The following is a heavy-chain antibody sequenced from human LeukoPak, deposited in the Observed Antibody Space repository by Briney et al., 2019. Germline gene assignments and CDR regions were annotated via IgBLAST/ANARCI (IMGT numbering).Heavy chain of an antibody. Sequence: GSSVRLLLAASVYLFSSYYIHWAPGARGKGLVWVEVLSHEGSNKGYADSVKGRFTVSRDNSKNMLYPQMNSLRAEDAAVYYCAKALPRIVGATEGVDYWGQGTLVTVSS. D-gene: IGHD1-26*01. J-gene: IGHJ4*02. V-gene: IGHV3-30*18. CDR1: VYLFSSYY. CDR2: LSHEGSNK. CDR3: AKALPRIVGATEGVDY.